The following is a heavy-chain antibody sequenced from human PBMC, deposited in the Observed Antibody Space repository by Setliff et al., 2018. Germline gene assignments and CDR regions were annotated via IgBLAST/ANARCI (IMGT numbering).Heavy chain of an antibody. CDR3: AKEVGYCSGGSCYHYYYGMDV. V-gene: IGHV3-23*01. J-gene: IGHJ6*02. Sequence: GSLRLSCAASGFTFCNSAMSWVRQAPGKGLEWISLIGHDDITYYADSVKGRFTVSRDISKNTVYLQMSTLRAEDTAMYYCAKEVGYCSGGSCYHYYYGMDVWGQGTTVTVSS. CDR2: IGHDDIT. CDR1: GFTFCNSA. D-gene: IGHD2-15*01.